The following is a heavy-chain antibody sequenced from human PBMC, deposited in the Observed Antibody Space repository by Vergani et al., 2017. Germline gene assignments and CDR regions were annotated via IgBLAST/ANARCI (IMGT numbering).Heavy chain of an antibody. CDR1: GFTFSNAW. V-gene: IGHV3-15*01. J-gene: IGHJ4*02. CDR3: TTDLPYYYDSSGYYLAGY. CDR2: IKSKTDGGTT. D-gene: IGHD3-22*01. Sequence: EVQLVESGGGLVKPGGSLRLSCAASGFTFSNAWMSWVRQAPGKGLEWVGRIKSKTDGGTTDYAAPVKGRFTISRDDSKNTLYLQMNSLKTEDTAVYYSTTDLPYYYDSSGYYLAGYWGQGTLVTVSS.